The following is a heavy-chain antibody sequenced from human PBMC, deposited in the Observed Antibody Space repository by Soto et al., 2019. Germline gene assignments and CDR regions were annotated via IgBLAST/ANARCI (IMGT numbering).Heavy chain of an antibody. V-gene: IGHV1-18*01. CDR1: GYTFTSYG. CDR2: ISAYNGNT. D-gene: IGHD3-10*01. CDR3: ARLNRFGSLRQSYGMDV. J-gene: IGHJ6*02. Sequence: GASVKVSCKASGYTFTSYGISWVRQAPGQGLEWMGWISAYNGNTNYAQKLQGRVTMTTDTSTSTAYMELRSLRSDDTAVYYCARLNRFGSLRQSYGMDVWGQGTTVTVSS.